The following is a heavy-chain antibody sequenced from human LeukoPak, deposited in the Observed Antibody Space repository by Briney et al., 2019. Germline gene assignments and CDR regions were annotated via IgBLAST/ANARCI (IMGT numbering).Heavy chain of an antibody. CDR2: ISYDGSNK. J-gene: IGHJ4*02. Sequence: PGGSLRLSCAASGFTFSSYAMHWVRQAPGKGLEWVAVISYDGSNKYYADSVKGRFTISRDNSKNTLYLQMNSLRAEDTAVYYCAREAVLLWFGKLGGPGDYWGQGTLVTVSS. V-gene: IGHV3-30-3*01. D-gene: IGHD3-10*01. CDR3: AREAVLLWFGKLGGPGDY. CDR1: GFTFSSYA.